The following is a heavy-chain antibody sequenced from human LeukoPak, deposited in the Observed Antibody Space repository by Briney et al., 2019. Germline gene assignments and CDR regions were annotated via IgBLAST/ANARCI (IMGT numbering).Heavy chain of an antibody. CDR1: GGSSSGYY. J-gene: IGHJ4*02. V-gene: IGHV4-34*01. CDR3: ARDSSTAGGSCFDY. D-gene: IGHD3-16*01. CDR2: INHSGST. Sequence: PSETLSLTCAVYGGSSSGYYWSWIRQPPGKGLEWIGEINHSGSTNYNPSLKSRVTISVDTSKNQFSLKLSSVTAADTAVYYCARDSSTAGGSCFDYWGQGTLVTVSS.